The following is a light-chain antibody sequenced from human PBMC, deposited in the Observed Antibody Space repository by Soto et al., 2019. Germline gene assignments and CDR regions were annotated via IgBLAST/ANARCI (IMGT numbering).Light chain of an antibody. Sequence: EIMMTQSPATLSVSPGERATLSCRASQTVNNKLAWYQQKPGQAPRLLIYGASARATGIPARFSGSGSGTEFNLTISSRQPEDFAVYYCQQYDTWPPTTFGQGTKVEVK. CDR2: GAS. CDR1: QTVNNK. V-gene: IGKV3-15*01. J-gene: IGKJ1*01. CDR3: QQYDTWPPTT.